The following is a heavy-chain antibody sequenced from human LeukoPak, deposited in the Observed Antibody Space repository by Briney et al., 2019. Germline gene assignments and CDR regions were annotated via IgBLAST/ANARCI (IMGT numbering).Heavy chain of an antibody. D-gene: IGHD2-2*01. CDR3: AKSDSYCSSTSCYDWAHDY. V-gene: IGHV3-33*06. Sequence: GGSLRLSCAASGYTFSSYGMHWVRQAPGKGLEWVAVIWYDGSNKYYADSVKGRFTISRDNSKNTLYLQMNSLRAEDTAVYYCAKSDSYCSSTSCYDWAHDYWGQGTLVTVSS. CDR2: IWYDGSNK. J-gene: IGHJ4*02. CDR1: GYTFSSYG.